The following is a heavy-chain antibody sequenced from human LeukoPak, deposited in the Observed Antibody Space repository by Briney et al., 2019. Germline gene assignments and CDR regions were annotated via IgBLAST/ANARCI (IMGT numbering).Heavy chain of an antibody. CDR3: ARRYNVDTAMVNVWFFDY. J-gene: IGHJ4*02. Sequence: SETLSLTRAAYGGPFSGYYWSWIRQPPGKGLEWIGEINHSGSTNYNPSLKSRVTISVDTSKNQFSLKLSSVTAADTAVYYCARRYNVDTAMVNVWFFDYWGQGTLVTVSS. D-gene: IGHD5-18*01. CDR1: GGPFSGYY. CDR2: INHSGST. V-gene: IGHV4-34*01.